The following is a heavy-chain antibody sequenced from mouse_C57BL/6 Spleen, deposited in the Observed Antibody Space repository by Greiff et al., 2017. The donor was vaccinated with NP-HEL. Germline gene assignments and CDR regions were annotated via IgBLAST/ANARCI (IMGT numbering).Heavy chain of an antibody. CDR3: ARGIYYDYYAMDD. CDR1: GYTFTSYW. CDR2: IYPGSGST. V-gene: IGHV1-55*01. J-gene: IGHJ4*01. D-gene: IGHD2-1*01. Sequence: QVQLQQPGAELVKPGASVKMSCKASGYTFTSYWITWVKQRPGQGLEWIGDIYPGSGSTNYNEKFKSKATLTVDTSSSTAYMQLSSLTSEDSAVYYCARGIYYDYYAMDDWGQGTSVTVSS.